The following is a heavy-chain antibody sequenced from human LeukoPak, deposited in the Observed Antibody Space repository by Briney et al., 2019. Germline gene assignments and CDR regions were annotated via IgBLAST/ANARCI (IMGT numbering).Heavy chain of an antibody. V-gene: IGHV3-23*01. D-gene: IGHD3-10*01. Sequence: GSLRLSCVASGFSFSTYSMSWVRQTPEKGLEWVSVISDNGDITKYADSVRGRFTMSRDNSKNTLFLQMNTLRADDTALYYCAKKSGPGTDPLDCWGQGTLVTVSS. CDR1: GFSFSTYS. J-gene: IGHJ4*02. CDR3: AKKSGPGTDPLDC. CDR2: ISDNGDIT.